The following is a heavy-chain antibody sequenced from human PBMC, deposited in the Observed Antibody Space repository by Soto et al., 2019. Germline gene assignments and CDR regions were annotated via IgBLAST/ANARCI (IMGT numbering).Heavy chain of an antibody. D-gene: IGHD3-22*01. V-gene: IGHV3-48*02. Sequence: EVQLVESGGGLVQPGGSLRLSCAASGFTFSSYSMNWVRQAPGKGLEWVSYISSSSSTIYYADSVKGRFTISRDNAKNSLYLQMNSLRDEHTAVYYCARDQGYYYDSSGAFDYWGQGTLVTVSS. CDR1: GFTFSSYS. J-gene: IGHJ4*02. CDR3: ARDQGYYYDSSGAFDY. CDR2: ISSSSSTI.